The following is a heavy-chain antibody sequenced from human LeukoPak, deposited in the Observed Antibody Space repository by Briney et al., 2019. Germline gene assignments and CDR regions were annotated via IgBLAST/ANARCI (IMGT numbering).Heavy chain of an antibody. D-gene: IGHD3-22*01. J-gene: IGHJ4*02. CDR1: GYPFTNYG. Sequence: ASVKVSCMASGYPFTNYGISWVRQAPGQGLEWMGWISAYNGNTNYAQKFQGRVTMSTDTSTSTAYMELRSLRSDDTAVYYCARGGMVVVVIDLDYWDQGTLVTVSS. CDR2: ISAYNGNT. CDR3: ARGGMVVVVIDLDY. V-gene: IGHV1-18*01.